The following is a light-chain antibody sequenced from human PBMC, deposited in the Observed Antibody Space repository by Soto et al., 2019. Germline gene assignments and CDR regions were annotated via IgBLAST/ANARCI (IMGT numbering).Light chain of an antibody. CDR2: DAS. CDR3: QQRSSWPPMYT. J-gene: IGKJ2*01. Sequence: EIVLTQSPATLSLSPGERATLSCRATQSVSGDLAWYQQKPGQAPRLLMYDASNRATGIPARFSGSGSGTDFTLTISSLEPEDIAVYYCQQRSSWPPMYTFGQGTKLEIK. V-gene: IGKV3-11*01. CDR1: QSVSGD.